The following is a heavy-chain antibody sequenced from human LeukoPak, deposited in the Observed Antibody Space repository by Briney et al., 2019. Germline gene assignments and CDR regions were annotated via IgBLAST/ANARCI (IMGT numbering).Heavy chain of an antibody. V-gene: IGHV3-30-3*01. D-gene: IGHD3-10*01. J-gene: IGHJ3*02. CDR3: AKVLYDRGGFGESETFDI. Sequence: GGSLRLSCAASGFTFSSYAMHWVRQAPGKGLEWVAVISYDGSNKYYADSVKGRFTISRDNSKNTLYLQMNSLRAEDTAVYYCAKVLYDRGGFGESETFDIWGQGTMVTVSS. CDR2: ISYDGSNK. CDR1: GFTFSSYA.